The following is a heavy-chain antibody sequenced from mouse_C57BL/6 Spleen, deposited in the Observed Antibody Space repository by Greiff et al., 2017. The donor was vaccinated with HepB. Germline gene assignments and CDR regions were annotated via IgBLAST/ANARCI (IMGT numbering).Heavy chain of an antibody. Sequence: VQLQQPGDELFKPVAPQAVCCKAPVYTFPTFCMYWVNQRPGQGLEWIGRIHPSDSDTNYNQKFKGKATLTVDKSSSTAYMQLSSLTSEDSAVYYCANTTEVPTNYSGGWATGTTAIDSS. J-gene: IGHJ1*03. CDR2: IHPSDSDT. V-gene: IGHV1-74*01. CDR3: ANTTEVPTNYSGG. CDR1: VYTFPTFC. D-gene: IGHD1-1*01.